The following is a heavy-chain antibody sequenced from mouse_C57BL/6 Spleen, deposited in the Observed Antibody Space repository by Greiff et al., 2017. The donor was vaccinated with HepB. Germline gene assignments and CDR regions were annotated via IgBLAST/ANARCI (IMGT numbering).Heavy chain of an antibody. D-gene: IGHD2-12*01. CDR3: AKGPYYRRAMDY. CDR2: INPNNGGT. V-gene: IGHV1-26*01. Sequence: IQLQQSGPELVKPGASVKISCKASGYTFTDYYMNWVKQSHGKSLEWIGDINPNNGGTSYNQKFKGKATLTVDKSSSTAYMELRSLTSEDSAVYYCAKGPYYRRAMDYWGQGTSVTVSS. CDR1: GYTFTDYY. J-gene: IGHJ4*01.